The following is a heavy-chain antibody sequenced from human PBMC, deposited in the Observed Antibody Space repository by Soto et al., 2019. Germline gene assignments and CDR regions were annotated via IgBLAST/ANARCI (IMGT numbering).Heavy chain of an antibody. CDR1: GGSISSCGYY. CDR3: ARTRIGYAFQ. CDR2: IYYSGST. Sequence: SETLSRTCHVSGGSISSCGYYWSWVRQHPGKVLEWIGYIYYSGSTYYNPSLKSRVTISVDTSKNQFSLKLSSVTAADTAVYYCARTRIGYAFQWGQGTLVAVSS. J-gene: IGHJ4*02. V-gene: IGHV4-31*03. D-gene: IGHD3-3*01.